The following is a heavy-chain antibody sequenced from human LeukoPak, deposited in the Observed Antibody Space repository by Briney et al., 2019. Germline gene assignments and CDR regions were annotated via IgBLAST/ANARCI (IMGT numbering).Heavy chain of an antibody. D-gene: IGHD3-10*01. Sequence: GESLKISCKGSGYSFTSYWIGWVRQMPGKGLEWMGIIYPGDSDTRYSPSFQGQVTISADKSISTAYLQWSSLKASDTAMYYCARHRITMVRGGEFDYWGQGTLVTVSS. V-gene: IGHV5-51*01. CDR2: IYPGDSDT. J-gene: IGHJ4*02. CDR3: ARHRITMVRGGEFDY. CDR1: GYSFTSYW.